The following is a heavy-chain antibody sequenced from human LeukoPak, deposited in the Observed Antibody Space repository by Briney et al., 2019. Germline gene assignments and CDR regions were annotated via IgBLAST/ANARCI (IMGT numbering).Heavy chain of an antibody. CDR1: GGSIRSYY. D-gene: IGHD2-15*01. CDR3: ARGWSPYYFDY. J-gene: IGHJ4*02. Sequence: PSETLSLTCTVSGGSIRSYYWSWIRQPTGKGLEWIGNIFYSGSTNYNPSLKGRVTISVDTSKNQFSLKLRSVTAADTAVYYCARGWSPYYFDYWGQGTLVTVSS. V-gene: IGHV4-59*01. CDR2: IFYSGST.